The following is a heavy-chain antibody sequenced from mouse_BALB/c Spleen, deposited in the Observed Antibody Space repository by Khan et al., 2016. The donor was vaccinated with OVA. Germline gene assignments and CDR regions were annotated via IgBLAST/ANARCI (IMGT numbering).Heavy chain of an antibody. CDR3: ARQPYYHYYIMDY. V-gene: IGHV2-6-1*01. CDR2: IWSDGST. D-gene: IGHD2-10*01. CDR1: GFSLTNYG. Sequence: VQLQESGPGLVAPSQSLSITCTISGFSLTNYGIHWVRQPPGKGLEWLVVIWSDGSTTYNSDLKSRLSISKDNSKSQVFLKMNSIQTDDTAMYYCARQPYYHYYIMDYWGQGTSVTVSS. J-gene: IGHJ4*01.